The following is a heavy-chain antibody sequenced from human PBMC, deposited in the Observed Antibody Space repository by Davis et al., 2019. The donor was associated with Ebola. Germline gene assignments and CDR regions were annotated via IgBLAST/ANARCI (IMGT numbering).Heavy chain of an antibody. D-gene: IGHD3-3*01. CDR3: ARSGLSFGVVKYHYGMDA. Sequence: GESLKISCTDSVITFSSYAMTWVRQAPGKGLEWVAIVSSDESIKYYAGSVKGRFTISRDNSKNTLYLQMNSLRAEDTAVYYCARSGLSFGVVKYHYGMDAWGKGTTVTVSS. CDR1: VITFSSYA. CDR2: VSSDESIK. V-gene: IGHV3-30-3*01. J-gene: IGHJ6*04.